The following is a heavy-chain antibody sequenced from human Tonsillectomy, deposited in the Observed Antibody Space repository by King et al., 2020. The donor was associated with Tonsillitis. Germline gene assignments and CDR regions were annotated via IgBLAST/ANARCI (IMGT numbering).Heavy chain of an antibody. CDR3: AKDRFNSGWYGADYYYGMDV. CDR1: GFSFSNYG. Sequence: QVQLVKSGGGVVQPGGSLRLSCGASGFSFSNYGFHWVRQAPGKGLEWVAFIQYDGSNKFYTDSVKGRFTISRDDSKSTLDLQMNSLRPEDTAVYYCAKDRFNSGWYGADYYYGMDVWGQGTAVIVSS. D-gene: IGHD6-19*01. CDR2: IQYDGSNK. J-gene: IGHJ6*02. V-gene: IGHV3-30*02.